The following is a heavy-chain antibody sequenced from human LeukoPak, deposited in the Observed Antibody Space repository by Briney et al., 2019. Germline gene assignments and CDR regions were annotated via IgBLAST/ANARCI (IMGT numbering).Heavy chain of an antibody. V-gene: IGHV3-23*01. CDR3: AKVNYYYDSSGYYYDGGFDY. Sequence: GGSLRLSCAASGFAFSSYAMHWVRQAPGKGLEWVSAISGSGGSTYYADSVKGWFSISRDNSKNTLYLQMNSLRAADTAVYYCAKVNYYYDSSGYYYDGGFDYWGQGTLVTVSS. CDR2: ISGSGGST. CDR1: GFAFSSYA. J-gene: IGHJ4*02. D-gene: IGHD3-22*01.